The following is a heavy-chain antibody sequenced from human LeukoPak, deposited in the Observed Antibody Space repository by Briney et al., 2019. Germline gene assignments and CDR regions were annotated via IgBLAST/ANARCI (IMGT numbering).Heavy chain of an antibody. V-gene: IGHV3-23*01. D-gene: IGHD2-2*02. CDR1: GFTFSSYA. Sequence: GSLRLSCAASGFTFSSYAMSWVRQAPGKGLEWVSAISGSGGSTYYADSVKGRFTISRDNSKNTLYLQMNSLRAEDTAVYYCAKQALYCSSTSCYIFRTWGQGTLVTVSS. J-gene: IGHJ4*02. CDR3: AKQALYCSSTSCYIFRT. CDR2: ISGSGGST.